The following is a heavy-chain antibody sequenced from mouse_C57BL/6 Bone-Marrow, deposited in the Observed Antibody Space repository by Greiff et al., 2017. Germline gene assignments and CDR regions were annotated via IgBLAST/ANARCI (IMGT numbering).Heavy chain of an antibody. V-gene: IGHV2-5*01. D-gene: IGHD3-3*01. CDR3: AKRLRGYFDV. CDR1: GFSLTSYG. CDR2: IWRGGST. Sequence: VQGVESGPGLVQPSQSLSITCTVSGFSLTSYGVHWVRQSPGKGQEWLGVIWRGGSTDYNAAFMSRLSITKDNSKSQVFFKMNSLQADDTAIYYCAKRLRGYFDVWGTGTTVTVSS. J-gene: IGHJ1*03.